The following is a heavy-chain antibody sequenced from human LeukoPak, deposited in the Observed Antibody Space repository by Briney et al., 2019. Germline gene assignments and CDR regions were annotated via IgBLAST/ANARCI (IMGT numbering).Heavy chain of an antibody. D-gene: IGHD5-18*01. CDR3: ARVDGYSYGPFDY. CDR1: GCSFTRYW. Sequence: GGSLEISWQGSGCSFTRYWIGWVRQVPGKGLEGMGIIYPGDSDTRYSPSFQGQVTISADKSISTAYLQWSSLKASDTAMYHCARVDGYSYGPFDYWGQGTLVTVSS. V-gene: IGHV5-51*01. CDR2: IYPGDSDT. J-gene: IGHJ4*02.